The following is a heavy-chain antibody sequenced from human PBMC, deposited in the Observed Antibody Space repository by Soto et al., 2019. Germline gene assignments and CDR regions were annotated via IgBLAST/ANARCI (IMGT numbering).Heavy chain of an antibody. J-gene: IGHJ6*02. Sequence: PGGSLRLSCAASGFTFSSYWMSWVRQAPGKGLEWVANIKQDGSEKYYVDSVKGRFTISRDNAENSLYLQMNSLRAEDTAVYYCARFSSTSCYLCYYYYGMDVWGQGTTVTVYS. D-gene: IGHD2-2*01. CDR2: IKQDGSEK. CDR3: ARFSSTSCYLCYYYYGMDV. V-gene: IGHV3-7*03. CDR1: GFTFSSYW.